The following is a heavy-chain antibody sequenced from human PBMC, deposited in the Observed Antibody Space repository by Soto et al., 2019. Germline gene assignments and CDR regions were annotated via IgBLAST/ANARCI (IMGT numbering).Heavy chain of an antibody. V-gene: IGHV3-30*18. CDR1: GFTFSSYG. CDR3: AKEVEMATTQFDY. J-gene: IGHJ4*02. D-gene: IGHD5-12*01. CDR2: ISYDGSNK. Sequence: SLRLSCVASGFTFSSYGMHWVRQAPGKGLEWVAVISYDGSNKYYADSVKGRFTISRDNSKNTLYLQMNSLRAEDTAVYYCAKEVEMATTQFDYWGQGTLVTVSS.